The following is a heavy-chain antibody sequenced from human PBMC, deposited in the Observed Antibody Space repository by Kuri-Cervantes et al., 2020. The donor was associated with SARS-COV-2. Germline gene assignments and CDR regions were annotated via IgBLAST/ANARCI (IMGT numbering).Heavy chain of an antibody. J-gene: IGHJ5*02. CDR2: MSSGGAYI. Sequence: GESLKISCAASGFTSSDYAMNWVRQAPGKGLEWVSSMSSGGAYIYYADSVKGRFTISRDNAKNSLYLQMNSLRAEDTAVYYCARDGGAAAGPSNWFDPWGQGTLVTVSS. CDR3: ARDGGAAAGPSNWFDP. V-gene: IGHV3-21*01. D-gene: IGHD6-13*01. CDR1: GFTSSDYA.